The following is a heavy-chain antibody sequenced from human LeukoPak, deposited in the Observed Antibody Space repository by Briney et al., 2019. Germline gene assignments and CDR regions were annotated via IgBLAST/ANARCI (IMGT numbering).Heavy chain of an antibody. Sequence: GGSLRLSCVASGFTFRTYAMSXVRQTPWMXXXXXXXXXXXDPGTYHADSVKGRFTISRDNSKNTLYLQMNNLRAEDTAIYFCAKAPLGSCTGARCYSLDAWGKGTTVSVSS. J-gene: IGHJ6*03. CDR2: XXXXDPGT. CDR3: AKAPLGSCTGARCYSLDA. CDR1: GFTFRTYA. D-gene: IGHD2-8*02. V-gene: IGHV3-23*01.